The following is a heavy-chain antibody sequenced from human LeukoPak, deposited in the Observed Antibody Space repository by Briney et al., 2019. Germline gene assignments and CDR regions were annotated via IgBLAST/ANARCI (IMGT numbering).Heavy chain of an antibody. Sequence: GGSLRLSCAASGFTFDDYTMHWVRQAPGKGLEWVSLISWDGGSTYYADSVKGRFTISRDNSKNSLYLQMNSLRTEDTALYYCAKSAGRLKGGFNWGQGTLVTVSS. CDR1: GFTFDDYT. V-gene: IGHV3-43*01. J-gene: IGHJ4*02. CDR3: AKSAGRLKGGFN. D-gene: IGHD3-16*01. CDR2: ISWDGGST.